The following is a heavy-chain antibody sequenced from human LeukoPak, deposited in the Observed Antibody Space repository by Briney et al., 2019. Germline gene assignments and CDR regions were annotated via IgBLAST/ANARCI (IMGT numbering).Heavy chain of an antibody. CDR2: ISSTGGTI. CDR1: GFTFSNYL. V-gene: IGHV3-48*04. D-gene: IGHD3-22*01. Sequence: PGGSLRLSCVGSGFTFSNYLMNWVRQAPGKGLEWVSFISSTGGTIYYADSVKGRFTISRDNAKNSVYLEMASLRAEDTAVYYCARRAGYDSSAFGDSWGQGTLVTVSS. J-gene: IGHJ4*02. CDR3: ARRAGYDSSAFGDS.